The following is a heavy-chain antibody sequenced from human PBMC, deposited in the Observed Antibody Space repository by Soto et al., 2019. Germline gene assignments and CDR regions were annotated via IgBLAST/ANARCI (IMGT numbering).Heavy chain of an antibody. V-gene: IGHV2-5*02. D-gene: IGHD2-2*01. CDR3: AHRPNCWSTSCFYFDY. Sequence: QITLKESGPTLVKPTQTLTLTCTFSGFSLSTSGVGVGWIRQPPGKALEWLALVYWDDEKRYSPSLKSSLTIAKDTSNTQVVLTMTTMDPVDTATYYCAHRPNCWSTSCFYFDYWGQGILVTVSS. CDR1: GFSLSTSGVG. CDR2: VYWDDEK. J-gene: IGHJ4*02.